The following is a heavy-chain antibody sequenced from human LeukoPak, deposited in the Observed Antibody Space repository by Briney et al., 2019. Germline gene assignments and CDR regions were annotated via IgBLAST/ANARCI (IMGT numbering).Heavy chain of an antibody. CDR2: ISSSSSYI. CDR1: GFTLSSYS. J-gene: IGHJ5*02. CDR3: ARGVPAAHNWFDP. Sequence: GGSLRLSCAASGFTLSSYSMNWVRQAPGKGLEWVSSISSSSSYIYYADSVKGRFTISRDNAKNSLYLQMNSLRAEDTAVYYCARGVPAAHNWFDPWGQGTLVTVSS. V-gene: IGHV3-21*01. D-gene: IGHD2-2*01.